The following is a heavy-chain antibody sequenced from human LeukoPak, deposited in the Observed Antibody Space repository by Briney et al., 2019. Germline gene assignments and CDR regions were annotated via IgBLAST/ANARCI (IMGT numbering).Heavy chain of an antibody. Sequence: ASVKVSCKASGYTFTSYGFSWVRQAPGQGLEWMGWISAYNGNTNYAQKLQGRVTMTTDTSTSTAQVELRSLRSDDTAVYYCARDPALIAVAGNDAFDIWGQGTMVTVSS. CDR3: ARDPALIAVAGNDAFDI. J-gene: IGHJ3*02. D-gene: IGHD6-19*01. CDR1: GYTFTSYG. CDR2: ISAYNGNT. V-gene: IGHV1-18*01.